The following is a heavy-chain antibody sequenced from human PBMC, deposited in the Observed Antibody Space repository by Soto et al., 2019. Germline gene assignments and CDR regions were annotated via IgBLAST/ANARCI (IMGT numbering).Heavy chain of an antibody. Sequence: EVQLLESGGGLVQPGGSLRLPCVASGFTFSTYAMNWVRQAPGKGLEWVSAISGSDGSTYYADSVKGRFTISRDNSKNTLYLQMRSLRAEDTAVYYCAKESLFSGWYVGDALDIWGQGTMVTVSS. CDR3: AKESLFSGWYVGDALDI. V-gene: IGHV3-23*01. D-gene: IGHD6-19*01. CDR1: GFTFSTYA. J-gene: IGHJ3*02. CDR2: ISGSDGST.